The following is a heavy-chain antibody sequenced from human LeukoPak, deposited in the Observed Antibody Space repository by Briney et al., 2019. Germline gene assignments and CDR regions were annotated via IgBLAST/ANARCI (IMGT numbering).Heavy chain of an antibody. V-gene: IGHV3-23*01. J-gene: IGHJ4*02. CDR3: AKGGGSYYYDSSGSHSFDY. Sequence: GGSLRLSCAASGFTFSSYAMSWVRQAPGKGLEWVSAFSGSGGSTYYAASVKGRFTISRDNSKNTLCLQMNSLRAEDTAVYYCAKGGGSYYYDSSGSHSFDYWGQGTLVTVSS. CDR1: GFTFSSYA. D-gene: IGHD3-22*01. CDR2: FSGSGGST.